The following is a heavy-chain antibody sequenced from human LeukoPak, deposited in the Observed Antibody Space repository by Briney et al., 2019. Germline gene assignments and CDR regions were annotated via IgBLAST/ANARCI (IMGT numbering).Heavy chain of an antibody. CDR2: IYYSGST. D-gene: IGHD5/OR15-5a*01. Sequence: SETLSLTCAVSGGSISSGGYSWSWIRQPPGKGLEWIGYIYYSGSTYYNPSLKSRVTISVDTSKNQFSLKLSSVTAADTAVYYCARGDVSNAFDIWGQGTMVTVSS. CDR3: ARGDVSNAFDI. V-gene: IGHV4-30-4*07. J-gene: IGHJ3*02. CDR1: GGSISSGGYS.